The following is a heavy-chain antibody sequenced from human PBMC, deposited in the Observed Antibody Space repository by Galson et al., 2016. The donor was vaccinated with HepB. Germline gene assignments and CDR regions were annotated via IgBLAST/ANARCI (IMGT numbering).Heavy chain of an antibody. V-gene: IGHV1-69*13. J-gene: IGHJ1*01. CDR2: LIPMFGAA. CDR3: ATSAEYSRGWYRY. CDR1: GDTLRNYV. D-gene: IGHD6-19*01. Sequence: QSGAEVTKPGASVKVSCKVSGDTLRNYVISWVRQAPGQGLEWMGGLIPMFGAANYAQKFQGRVTITADESTKTDYMELSGLRSEDTAVYYCATSAEYSRGWYRYGGQGTPVTVSS.